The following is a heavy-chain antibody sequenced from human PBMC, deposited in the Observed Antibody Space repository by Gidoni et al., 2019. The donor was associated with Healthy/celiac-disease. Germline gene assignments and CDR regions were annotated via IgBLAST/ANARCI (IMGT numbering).Heavy chain of an antibody. CDR2: IYTSGST. CDR1: GGSICSGSYY. CDR3: ARVKGYCSGGSCYSGWFDP. J-gene: IGHJ5*02. V-gene: IGHV4-61*02. Sequence: QVQLQDSGPGLVKPPQTLSLTCTVSGGSICSGSYYWSWIRQPAGKGLEWIGRIYTSGSTNYNPSLKSRVTISVDTSKNQFSLKLSSVTAADTAVYYCARVKGYCSGGSCYSGWFDPWGQGTLVTVSS. D-gene: IGHD2-15*01.